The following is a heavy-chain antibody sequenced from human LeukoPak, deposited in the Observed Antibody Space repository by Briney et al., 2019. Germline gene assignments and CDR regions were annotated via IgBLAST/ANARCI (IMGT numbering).Heavy chain of an antibody. J-gene: IGHJ4*02. D-gene: IGHD3-3*01. CDR2: IRYDGRIK. CDR3: TKLASASADY. CDR1: GFGFSDYD. Sequence: GGSLRLSCAVSGFGFSDYDMYWVRQAPGKGLEWVAFIRYDGRIKYYSDSVRGRFTISRDNPNTMLFLQMKSLRPEDTAVYYCTKLASASADYWGQGTLVIVSS. V-gene: IGHV3-30*02.